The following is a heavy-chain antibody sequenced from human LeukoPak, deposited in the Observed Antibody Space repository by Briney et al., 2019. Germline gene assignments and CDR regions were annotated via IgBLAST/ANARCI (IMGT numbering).Heavy chain of an antibody. CDR3: ARDRSKTKLWQHRAYYYYTDV. J-gene: IGHJ6*03. CDR2: ISSSGSSI. Sequence: GGPLRLSCAASGFTFSDYYMSWIRQAPGKGLEWVVYISSSGSSIYYADSVKGRFTISRDNAKTSLYLQMNSLRAEDTAVYYCARDRSKTKLWQHRAYYYYTDVWGKGTTVTVSS. V-gene: IGHV3-11*04. CDR1: GFTFSDYY. D-gene: IGHD5-18*01.